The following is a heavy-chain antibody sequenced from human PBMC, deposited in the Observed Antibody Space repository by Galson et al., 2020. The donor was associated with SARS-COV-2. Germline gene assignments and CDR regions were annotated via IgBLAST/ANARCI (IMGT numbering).Heavy chain of an antibody. CDR1: GFSLSTSGVG. J-gene: IGHJ4*02. V-gene: IGHV2-5*02. CDR2: IYWDDDE. CDR3: VRTSWWIDY. Sequence: KMSGPTLVKPTQTLTLTCNFSGFSLSTSGVGVGWIRQPPGKALEWLSLIYWDDDERHNPSLKSRLTITKDTSKNQVVLTMTDMKHVDTATYFWVRTSWWIDYWCQGTLVTVSS. D-gene: IGHD2-15*01.